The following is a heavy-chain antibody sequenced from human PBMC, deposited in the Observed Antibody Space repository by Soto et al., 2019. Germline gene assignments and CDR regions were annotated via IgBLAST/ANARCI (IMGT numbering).Heavy chain of an antibody. CDR3: ARHAVHPTGSTDY. Sequence: PSETLSLTCTVSGGSISSYYWSWIRQPPGKGLEWIGCIYYSGSTNYNPSLKSRVTISVDTSKNQFSLKLSSVTAADTAVYYCARHAVHPTGSTDYWGQGPLVTLSS. D-gene: IGHD1-1*01. V-gene: IGHV4-59*08. CDR1: GGSISSYY. CDR2: IYYSGST. J-gene: IGHJ4*02.